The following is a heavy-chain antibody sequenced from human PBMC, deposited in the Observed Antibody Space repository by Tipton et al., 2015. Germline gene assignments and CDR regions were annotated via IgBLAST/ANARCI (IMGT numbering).Heavy chain of an antibody. CDR2: ISYSGSP. Sequence: TLSLTCTVSGGSISNYYWNWIRQPPGKGLEWIGYISYSGSPNYNPSLRSRVTISVDASQNQFSLQLSSITAADTAVYYCARGHYVSGWNSHYFDLWGRGSLVTVSS. CDR3: ARGHYVSGWNSHYFDL. CDR1: GGSISNYY. J-gene: IGHJ2*01. D-gene: IGHD6-19*01. V-gene: IGHV4-59*12.